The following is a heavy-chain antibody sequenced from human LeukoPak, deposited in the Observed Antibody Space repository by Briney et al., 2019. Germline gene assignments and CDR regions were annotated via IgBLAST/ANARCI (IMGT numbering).Heavy chain of an antibody. V-gene: IGHV3-30*18. Sequence: GGSLRLSGAASGFIFSRYGMHWVRQAPGKGLEWVALISYDGSNKYYADSVKGRFTISRDNSKNTLYLQMNSLRAVDTAVYYCAKDWNYYDTSGYGPDYWGQGTLVTVSS. CDR2: ISYDGSNK. CDR3: AKDWNYYDTSGYGPDY. CDR1: GFIFSRYG. D-gene: IGHD3-22*01. J-gene: IGHJ4*02.